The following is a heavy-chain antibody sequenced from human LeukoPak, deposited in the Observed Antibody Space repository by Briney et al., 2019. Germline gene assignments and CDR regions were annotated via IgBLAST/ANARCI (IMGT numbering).Heavy chain of an antibody. CDR1: GFTFSSYA. CDR3: AKGAGQYQLLYWYYFDY. CDR2: ISGSGGST. Sequence: GGSLRLSCAASGFTFSSYAMSWVRQAPGKGLEWVSAISGSGGSTYYADSVKGRFTISRDNSKNTLYLQMNSLRAEDTAVYYCAKGAGQYQLLYWYYFDYWGQGTLVTVSS. V-gene: IGHV3-23*01. J-gene: IGHJ4*02. D-gene: IGHD2-2*02.